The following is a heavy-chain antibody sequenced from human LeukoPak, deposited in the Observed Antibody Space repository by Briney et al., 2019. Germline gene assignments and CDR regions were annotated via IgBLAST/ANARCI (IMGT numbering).Heavy chain of an antibody. D-gene: IGHD1-14*01. CDR1: GFTFSSYT. J-gene: IGHJ4*02. V-gene: IGHV3-21*01. CDR3: AGSRTSSPYDKNLNF. Sequence: GESLRLSCAASGFTFSSYTMSWVREAPGKGLEWVSSISSSINYIYHADSVKGRFTISRDDAQNSVYLQMNSLKDEDTAVYYYAGSRTSSPYDKNLNFWGQGTLVIVSS. CDR2: ISSSINYI.